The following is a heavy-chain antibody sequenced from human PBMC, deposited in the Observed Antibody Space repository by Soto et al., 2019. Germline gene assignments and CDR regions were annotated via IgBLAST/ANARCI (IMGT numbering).Heavy chain of an antibody. CDR2: IVPIFGTA. Sequence: GASVKVSCKASGGTFSSYAISWVRQAPGQGLEWMGGIVPIFGTANYAQKFQGRVTITADESTSTAYMELSSLRSEDTAVYYCARDLDSSGYYYTGGAFDIWGQGTMVTVSS. V-gene: IGHV1-69*13. CDR3: ARDLDSSGYYYTGGAFDI. CDR1: GGTFSSYA. J-gene: IGHJ3*02. D-gene: IGHD3-22*01.